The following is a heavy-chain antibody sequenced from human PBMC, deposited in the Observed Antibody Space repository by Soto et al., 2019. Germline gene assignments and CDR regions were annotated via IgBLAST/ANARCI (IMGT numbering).Heavy chain of an antibody. J-gene: IGHJ4*02. CDR1: GFSFTTYA. CDR3: AKHVGDRVGYSLDY. D-gene: IGHD2-2*03. Sequence: QVQLVESGGGVVQPGRSLRLSCAASGFSFTTYAMNWVRQAPGKGLEWVAIISNDGSNEYYADSVKGRFTISRDNSKNTLYLQMNSLRPVDTAVYYCAKHVGDRVGYSLDYWGQGTLATVSS. V-gene: IGHV3-30*18. CDR2: ISNDGSNE.